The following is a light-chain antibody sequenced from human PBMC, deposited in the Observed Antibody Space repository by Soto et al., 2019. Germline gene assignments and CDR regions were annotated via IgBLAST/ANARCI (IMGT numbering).Light chain of an antibody. CDR3: SSYAGNNNVV. CDR1: SSDVGGHNY. CDR2: EVS. V-gene: IGLV2-8*01. Sequence: QSVLTQPPSASGSPGQSVTISCTGTSSDVGGHNYVSWYQQHPGKAPKLMIYEVSKRPSGVPDRFSGSKSGNTASLTVSGLQAEDEADYYCSSYAGNNNVVFGGGTKLTVL. J-gene: IGLJ3*02.